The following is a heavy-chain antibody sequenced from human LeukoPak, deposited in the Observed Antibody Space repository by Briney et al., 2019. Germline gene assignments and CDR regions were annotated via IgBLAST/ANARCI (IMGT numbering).Heavy chain of an antibody. D-gene: IGHD7-27*01. V-gene: IGHV4-31*03. J-gene: IGHJ1*01. CDR3: ARAQTGDLSA. CDR1: GGSISSGGYY. CDR2: VDDSGST. Sequence: SETLSLTCTVSGGSISSGGYYWSWIRLHPGEGLEWIGYVDDSGSTYHNPSLKSRVTMSVDTSKNQFSLKLSSVTAADTAVYYCARAQTGDLSAWGQGTLVTVSS.